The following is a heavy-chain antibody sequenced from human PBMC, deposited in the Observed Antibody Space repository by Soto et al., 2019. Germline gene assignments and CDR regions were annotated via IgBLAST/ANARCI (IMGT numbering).Heavy chain of an antibody. CDR1: GGTFSSYA. J-gene: IGHJ6*02. Sequence: SVKVSCKASGGTFSSYAISWVRQAPGQGLEWMGGIIPIFGTANYAQKFQGRVTITADESTSTAYMELSSLRSEDTAVYYCARVRGTAMVIYYYYYGMDVWGQGTTVTVSS. V-gene: IGHV1-69*13. D-gene: IGHD5-18*01. CDR3: ARVRGTAMVIYYYYYGMDV. CDR2: IIPIFGTA.